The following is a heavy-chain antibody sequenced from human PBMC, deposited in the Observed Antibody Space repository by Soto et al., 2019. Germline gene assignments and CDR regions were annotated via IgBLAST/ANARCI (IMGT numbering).Heavy chain of an antibody. D-gene: IGHD3-22*01. CDR1: GGSVSSGGSY. J-gene: IGHJ4*02. Sequence: LSLTCTVSGGSVSSGGSYWTWIRQPPGKGLEWIGYISYSGSTNYNPSLKSRLTMSVDTSKNHFSLNLSSVTAADTAVYYRARDYFDTSRHYYFDFWGQGTLVTVSS. V-gene: IGHV4-61*08. CDR2: ISYSGST. CDR3: ARDYFDTSRHYYFDF.